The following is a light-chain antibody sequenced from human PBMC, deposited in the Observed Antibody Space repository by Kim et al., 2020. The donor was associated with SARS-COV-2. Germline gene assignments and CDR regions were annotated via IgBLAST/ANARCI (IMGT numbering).Light chain of an antibody. CDR1: SSNIGAVYD. CDR2: GNS. V-gene: IGLV1-40*01. J-gene: IGLJ2*01. CDR3: QSYDSSLGGSV. Sequence: QSVLTQPPSVSGAPGQRVTISCTRSSSNIGAVYDVHWYQQLPGTAPILLIYGNSNQPSGVPDRFSGSKSGTSASLAITGLQAEDEADYYCQSYDSSLGGSVFGGGTQLTVL.